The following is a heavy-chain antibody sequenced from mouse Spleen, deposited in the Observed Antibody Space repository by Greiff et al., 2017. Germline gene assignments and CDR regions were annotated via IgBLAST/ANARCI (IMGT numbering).Heavy chain of an antibody. D-gene: IGHD2-4*01. V-gene: IGHV5-17*01. J-gene: IGHJ1*01. CDR2: ISSGSSTI. CDR3: ARGYDYDGYFDV. Sequence: EVNVVESGGGLVKPGGSLKLSCAASGFTFSDYGMHWVRQAPEKGLECVAYISSGSSTIYYADTVKGRFTISRDNAKNTLFLQMTSLRSEDTAIYYCARGYDYDGYFDVWGAGTTVTVSS. CDR1: GFTFSDYG.